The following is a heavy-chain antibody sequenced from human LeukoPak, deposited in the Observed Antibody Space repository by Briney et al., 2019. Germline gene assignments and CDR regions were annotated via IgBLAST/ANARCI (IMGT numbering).Heavy chain of an antibody. CDR1: GGSFSGYD. CDR2: INHSGST. V-gene: IGHV4-34*01. D-gene: IGHD7-27*01. CDR3: ARVRAGDRRAHDY. Sequence: SETLSLTCAVYGGSFSGYDWSWVRQPPGKGREGIGEINHSGSTNYNPSLRSGGTISVETSKKKLSQRLRCVTAADTAVYYCARVRAGDRRAHDYWGQGTLVTVSS. J-gene: IGHJ4*02.